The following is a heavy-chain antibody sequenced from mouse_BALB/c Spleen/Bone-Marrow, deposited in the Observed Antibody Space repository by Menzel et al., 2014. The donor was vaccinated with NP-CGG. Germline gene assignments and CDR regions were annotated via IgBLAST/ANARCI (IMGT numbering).Heavy chain of an antibody. J-gene: IGHJ2*01. CDR3: ARSSFLRSYFDY. V-gene: IGHV1-4*01. CDR1: GYTFTSYT. CDR2: INPSTGYT. D-gene: IGHD1-2*01. Sequence: VQPQQSGAELARPGASVKMSCKASGYTFTSYTMHWVKERPGQGLEWIGYINPSTGYTNYNQKFKDKATLTADKSSSTAYMQLSSLTSEDSAVYYCARSSFLRSYFDYWGQGTTLTVSS.